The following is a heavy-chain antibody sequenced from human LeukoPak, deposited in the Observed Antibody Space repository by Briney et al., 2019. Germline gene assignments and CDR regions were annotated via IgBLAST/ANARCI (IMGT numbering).Heavy chain of an antibody. CDR3: ARAKYNWNDVGYFDY. V-gene: IGHV1-2*02. CDR2: INPNRGGT. D-gene: IGHD1-20*01. Sequence: ASVKVSCKASGYTFTGYYMHWVRQAPGQGLEWMGWINPNRGGTNYAQKFQGRVTMTRDTSISTAYMELSRLRSDDTAVYYCARAKYNWNDVGYFDYWGQGTLVTVSS. J-gene: IGHJ4*02. CDR1: GYTFTGYY.